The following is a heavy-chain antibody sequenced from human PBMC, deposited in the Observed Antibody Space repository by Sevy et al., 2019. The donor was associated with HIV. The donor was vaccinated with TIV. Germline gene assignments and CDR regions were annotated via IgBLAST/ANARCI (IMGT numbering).Heavy chain of an antibody. J-gene: IGHJ4*02. D-gene: IGHD5-12*01. CDR2: IYYSGST. Sequence: TLSLTCTVSGGSIGSGGYYWSWIRQHPGKGLEWIGYIYYSGSTYYNPSLKSRVTISVDTSKNQFSLKLSSVTAADTAVYYCARSEYSGYDLFDYWGQGSLVTVSS. CDR3: ARSEYSGYDLFDY. CDR1: GGSIGSGGYY. V-gene: IGHV4-31*03.